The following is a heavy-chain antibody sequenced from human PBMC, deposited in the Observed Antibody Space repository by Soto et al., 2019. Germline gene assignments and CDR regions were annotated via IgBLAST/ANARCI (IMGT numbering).Heavy chain of an antibody. CDR1: GFTFGDYW. CDR2: MTGDGRTT. CDR3: ATAEVDY. J-gene: IGHJ4*02. Sequence: PGGSLRLSCAAPGFTFGDYWMHWVRQPPGKGPEWVSRMTGDGRTTQYADSVKGRFTASRDNAKSTLYLQMNSLRAEDTAVYYCATAEVDYWGPGTLVTSPQ. V-gene: IGHV3-74*03.